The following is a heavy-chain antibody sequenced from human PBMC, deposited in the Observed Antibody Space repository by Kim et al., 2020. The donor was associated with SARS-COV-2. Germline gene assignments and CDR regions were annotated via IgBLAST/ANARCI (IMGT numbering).Heavy chain of an antibody. CDR1: GASLSGYY. V-gene: IGHV4-34*01. J-gene: IGHJ4*02. Sequence: SETLSLTCVVNGASLSGYYWAWIRQPPGKGLEWIGQISHRGYSSYQPSLKSRVTISRDTSKNQFSLNLTSVTAADTAVYYCARRSIAAPGTGPGEHDYWGQGTLVTVAS. CDR2: ISHRGYS. CDR3: ARRSIAAPGTGPGEHDY. D-gene: IGHD6-13*01.